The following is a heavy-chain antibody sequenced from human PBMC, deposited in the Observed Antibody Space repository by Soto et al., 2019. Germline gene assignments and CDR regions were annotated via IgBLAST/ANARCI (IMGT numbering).Heavy chain of an antibody. CDR3: ARRWGDYFDY. J-gene: IGHJ4*02. V-gene: IGHV4-61*08. CDR1: GGSISSGDYY. CDR2: IYYSGST. D-gene: IGHD3-16*01. Sequence: SETLSLTCTVSGGSISSGDYYWSWIRQPPGKGLELIGYIYYSGSTNYNPSLKSRVTISVDTSKNQFSLKLSSVTAADTAVYYCARRWGDYFDYWGQGTLVTVPQ.